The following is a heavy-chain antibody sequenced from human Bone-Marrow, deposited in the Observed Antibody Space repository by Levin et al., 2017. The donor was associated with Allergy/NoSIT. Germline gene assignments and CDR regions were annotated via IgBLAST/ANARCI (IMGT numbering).Heavy chain of an antibody. CDR1: GGSMRSSNW. CDR2: IYHTGST. Sequence: KASETLSLTCSVSGGSMRSSNWWNWVRQSPGKGLEWIGEIYHTGSTNYNPSLKSRVTISVDKSKNQFSLNLISVTAADTAVYYCARAGGWISVATISGSWFDSWGQGTLVTVSS. CDR3: ARAGGWISVATISGSWFDS. J-gene: IGHJ5*01. V-gene: IGHV4-4*02. D-gene: IGHD6-19*01.